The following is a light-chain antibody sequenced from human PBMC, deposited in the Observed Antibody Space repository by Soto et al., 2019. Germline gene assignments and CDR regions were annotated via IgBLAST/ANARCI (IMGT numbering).Light chain of an antibody. CDR1: QSLLHSNGYKY. Sequence: DIVMTQSPLSLPVTPGEPASISCRSSQSLLHSNGYKYLDWYLQKPGQSPQLLIYLGSHRASGVPVRFSGSGSGTDFTLKISRVEAEDVGVYYCMQALQTPPTFGQGTKLDIK. CDR2: LGS. J-gene: IGKJ2*01. V-gene: IGKV2-28*01. CDR3: MQALQTPPT.